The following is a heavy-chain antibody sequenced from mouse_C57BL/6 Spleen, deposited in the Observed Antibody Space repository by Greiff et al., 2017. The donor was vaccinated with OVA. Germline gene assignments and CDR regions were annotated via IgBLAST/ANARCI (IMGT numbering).Heavy chain of an antibody. Sequence: QVQLKESGAELARPGASVKLSCKASGYTFTSYGISWVKQRTGQGLEWIGEIYPRSGNTYYNEKFKGKATLTADKSSSTAYMELRSLTSEDSAVYFCAREEYYDGYHGAMDYWGQGTSVTVSS. CDR1: GYTFTSYG. CDR3: AREEYYDGYHGAMDY. J-gene: IGHJ4*01. V-gene: IGHV1-81*01. CDR2: IYPRSGNT. D-gene: IGHD2-3*01.